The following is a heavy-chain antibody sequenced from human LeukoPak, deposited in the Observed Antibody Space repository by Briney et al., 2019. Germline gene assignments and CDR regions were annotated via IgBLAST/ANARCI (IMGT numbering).Heavy chain of an antibody. J-gene: IGHJ2*01. CDR1: GGSISRSYYY. D-gene: IGHD3-22*01. Sequence: KPSETLSLTCTVSGGSISRSYYYWGWIRQPPGKGLEWIGSIYDSGSTYYNPSLKSRVTISVDTSKNQFSLKLTSVTAADTAVYYCARGVTMIVVVIHDWYFDLWGRGTLVTVSS. CDR2: IYDSGST. CDR3: ARGVTMIVVVIHDWYFDL. V-gene: IGHV4-39*01.